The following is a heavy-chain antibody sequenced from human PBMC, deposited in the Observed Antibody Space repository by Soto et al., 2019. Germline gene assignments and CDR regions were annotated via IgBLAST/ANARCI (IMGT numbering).Heavy chain of an antibody. Sequence: QVQLVQSGAEVKKPGSSVKVSCQASGGTFSSYAISWVRQAPGQGLEWMGGIIPIFDTANYAQQFQGRVTITADKPTSTAYMELSSLSSEDTAVYYCARSVTRHRMGWNDDMDVWGQGTTVTVSS. D-gene: IGHD1-1*01. CDR1: GGTFSSYA. CDR2: IIPIFDTA. V-gene: IGHV1-69*06. CDR3: ARSVTRHRMGWNDDMDV. J-gene: IGHJ6*02.